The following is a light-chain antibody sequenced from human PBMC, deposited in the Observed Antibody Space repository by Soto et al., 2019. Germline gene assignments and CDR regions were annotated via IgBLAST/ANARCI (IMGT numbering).Light chain of an antibody. CDR1: QSISSNF. V-gene: IGKV3-11*01. Sequence: EIVLTQSPGTLSLSPWEGATLSCRASQSISSNFLAWYQQKRGQAPRLLIHGASNRATGIPARFSGSGSGTDFTLTISSLEPEDFGVYYCQQRSDWPLTFGGGTKVDIK. CDR2: GAS. J-gene: IGKJ4*01. CDR3: QQRSDWPLT.